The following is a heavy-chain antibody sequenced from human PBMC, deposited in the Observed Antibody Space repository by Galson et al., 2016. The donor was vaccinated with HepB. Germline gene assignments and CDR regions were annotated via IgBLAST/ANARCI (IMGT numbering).Heavy chain of an antibody. Sequence: SLRLSCAASGFTFSSYNMNWVRQAPGKGLEWVSSISSGSSYIYYADSVKGRFTISRGNAKNSLYLQMNSLRAEDTAVYYCARVVCPSGNYYDSPPGYWGQGTLVTVSS. J-gene: IGHJ4*02. V-gene: IGHV3-21*01. D-gene: IGHD3-22*01. CDR3: ARVVCPSGNYYDSPPGY. CDR2: ISSGSSYI. CDR1: GFTFSSYN.